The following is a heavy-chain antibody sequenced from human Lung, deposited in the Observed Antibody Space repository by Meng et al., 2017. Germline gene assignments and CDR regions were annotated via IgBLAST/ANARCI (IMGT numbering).Heavy chain of an antibody. Sequence: QVQLQKWGAGLLKPSEPLSLPCVVSGGSFSDYYWSWIRQPPGKGLEWIGEINHSGSTNYNPSLESRATISVDTSQNNLSLKLSSVTAADSAVYYCARGPTTMAHDFDYWGQGTLVTVPS. V-gene: IGHV4-34*01. J-gene: IGHJ4*02. CDR1: GGSFSDYY. CDR3: ARGPTTMAHDFDY. CDR2: INHSGST. D-gene: IGHD4-11*01.